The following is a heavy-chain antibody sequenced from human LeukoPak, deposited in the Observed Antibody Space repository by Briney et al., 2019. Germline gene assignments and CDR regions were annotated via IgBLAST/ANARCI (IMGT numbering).Heavy chain of an antibody. CDR1: GYTFTNYG. CDR2: ISTNSGIR. CDR3: ARDWGAMNNCFDP. V-gene: IGHV1-18*01. Sequence: PLASVKVSCKASGYTFTNYGISWVRQAPGQGLEWMGWISTNSGIRTYAQTLQGRFTMTTDTATTTAYMELNNLTFDDTAVYYCARDWGAMNNCFDPWGQGTPVTVSS. D-gene: IGHD3-16*01. J-gene: IGHJ5*02.